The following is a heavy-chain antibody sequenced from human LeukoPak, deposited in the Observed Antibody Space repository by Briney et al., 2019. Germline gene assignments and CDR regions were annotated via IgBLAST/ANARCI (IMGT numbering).Heavy chain of an antibody. CDR3: ARRGYYGSGSFDY. V-gene: IGHV4-39*01. CDR2: IYYSGST. Sequence: SETLSLTCTVSGGSISSSSYYWGWIRQPPGRGLEWIGSIYYSGSTYCNPSLKSRVTISVDTSKNQFSLKLSSVTAADTAVYYCARRGYYGSGSFDYWGQGTLVTVSS. J-gene: IGHJ4*02. D-gene: IGHD3-10*01. CDR1: GGSISSSSYY.